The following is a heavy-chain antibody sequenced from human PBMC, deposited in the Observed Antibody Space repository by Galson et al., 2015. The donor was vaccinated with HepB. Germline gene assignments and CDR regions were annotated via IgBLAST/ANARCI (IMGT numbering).Heavy chain of an antibody. D-gene: IGHD3-22*01. CDR2: MNPNNGNT. J-gene: IGHJ4*02. V-gene: IGHV1-8*01. CDR1: GYTFTNYD. Sequence: SVKVSCKASGYTFTNYDINWVRQATGQGLEWMGWMNPNNGNTGYTQKFQGRVTMTRNNSISTAYMELSSLRSEDTAVYYCAVIPYYYDSSGYVPEYDSSGYVPDYWGQGTLVTVSS. CDR3: AVIPYYYDSSGYVPEYDSSGYVPDY.